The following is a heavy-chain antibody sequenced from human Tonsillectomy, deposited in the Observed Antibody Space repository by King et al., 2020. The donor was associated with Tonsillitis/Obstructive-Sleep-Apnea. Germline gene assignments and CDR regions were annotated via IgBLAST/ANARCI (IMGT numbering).Heavy chain of an antibody. CDR3: ATHYTNPSPFDY. D-gene: IGHD2-2*02. V-gene: IGHV3-11*05. J-gene: IGHJ4*02. CDR2: ISSGSSYT. CDR1: GFTFSDYY. Sequence: VQLVESGGGLVKPGGSLRLSCAASGFTFSDYYMSWIRQAPGKGLEWVSYISSGSSYTNYAESVKGRFTISRDNAKNSLYLQMNSLRAEDTAVYYCATHYTNPSPFDYWGRGTLVTVSS.